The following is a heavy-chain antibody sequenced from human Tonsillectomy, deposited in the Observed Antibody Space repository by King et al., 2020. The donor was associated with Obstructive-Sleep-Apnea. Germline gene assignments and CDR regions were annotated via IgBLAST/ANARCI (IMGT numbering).Heavy chain of an antibody. D-gene: IGHD4-23*01. V-gene: IGHV3-33*06. CDR1: GFTFSSYG. Sequence: HVQLVESGGGVVQPGRSLRLSCAASGFTFSSYGMHWVRQAPGKGLEWVAVIWYDGIKKYHGDSVKGRFTISRDNSKNTLYLQMNSLRAEDTGVYYCAKPVVSVTNYYYYGLDVWGQGTTVTVSS. CDR3: AKPVVSVTNYYYYGLDV. J-gene: IGHJ6*02. CDR2: IWYDGIKK.